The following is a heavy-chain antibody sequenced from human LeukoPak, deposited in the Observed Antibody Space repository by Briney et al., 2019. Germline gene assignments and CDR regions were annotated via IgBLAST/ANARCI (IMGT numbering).Heavy chain of an antibody. CDR2: IRYDGSNK. D-gene: IGHD6-19*01. J-gene: IGHJ5*02. CDR3: AKDLYSSGWPNWFGP. V-gene: IGHV3-30*02. Sequence: PGGSLRLSCAASGFTFSSYGIHWVRQAPGKGLEWVAFIRYDGSNKYYADSVKGRFTISRDNSENTLYLQMNSLRAEDTAVYYCAKDLYSSGWPNWFGPWGQGTLVTVSS. CDR1: GFTFSSYG.